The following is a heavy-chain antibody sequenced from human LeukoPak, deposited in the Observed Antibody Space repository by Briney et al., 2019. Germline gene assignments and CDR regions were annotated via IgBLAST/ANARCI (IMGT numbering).Heavy chain of an antibody. CDR3: AKDMYGVIRSPDY. D-gene: IGHD4-17*01. Sequence: GGSLRLSCAASGFTFDDYAMHWVRQAPGKGLEWVSGISWNSGSIGYADSVKGRFTISRDNAKNSLYLQMNSLRAEDTALYYCAKDMYGVIRSPDYWGQGTLVTVSS. J-gene: IGHJ4*02. CDR2: ISWNSGSI. V-gene: IGHV3-9*01. CDR1: GFTFDDYA.